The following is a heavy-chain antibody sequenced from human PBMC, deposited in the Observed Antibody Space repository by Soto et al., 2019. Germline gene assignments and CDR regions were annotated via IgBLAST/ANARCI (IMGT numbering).Heavy chain of an antibody. Sequence: ASVKVSCKASGYTFTSSGISWVRQAPGQGLEWMGWISAYNGNTNYAQKLQGRVTMTTDTSTSTAYMELRSLRSDDTAVYYCAREIAAAGMFDYWGQGTLVTVSS. CDR1: GYTFTSSG. J-gene: IGHJ4*02. CDR2: ISAYNGNT. CDR3: AREIAAAGMFDY. D-gene: IGHD6-13*01. V-gene: IGHV1-18*01.